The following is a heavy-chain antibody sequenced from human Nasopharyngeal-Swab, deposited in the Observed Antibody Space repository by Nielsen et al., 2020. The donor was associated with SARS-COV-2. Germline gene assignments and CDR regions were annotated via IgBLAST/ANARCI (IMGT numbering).Heavy chain of an antibody. CDR3: ARDKDGIGPASDY. J-gene: IGHJ4*02. CDR2: ITNDGGTT. CDR1: GFTFSTYW. V-gene: IGHV3-74*01. Sequence: GGSLRLSCAASGFTFSTYWMHWFRQTLGKGLVWVSRITNDGGTTTYADSVKGRFTISRDNARNTLYLQMNSLRAEDTAVYYCARDKDGIGPASDYWGQGTLVTVSS. D-gene: IGHD1-1*01.